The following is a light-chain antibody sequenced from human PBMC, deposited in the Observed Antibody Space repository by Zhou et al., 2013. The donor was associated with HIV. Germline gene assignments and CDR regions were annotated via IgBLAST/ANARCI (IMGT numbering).Light chain of an antibody. J-gene: IGKJ1*01. Sequence: EIVLTQSPGTLSLSPGERATLSCRASQSVSSSSLAWYQQKPGQAPRLLIYGASSRATGIPDRFSGGGSGADFTLTISRLEPEDFAVYYCQHYGSSPRTFGQGTKVEIK. CDR3: QHYGSSPRT. V-gene: IGKV3-20*01. CDR1: QSVSSSS. CDR2: GAS.